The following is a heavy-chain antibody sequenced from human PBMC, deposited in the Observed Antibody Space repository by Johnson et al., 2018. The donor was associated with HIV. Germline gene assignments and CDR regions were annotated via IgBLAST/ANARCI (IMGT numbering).Heavy chain of an antibody. J-gene: IGHJ3*02. CDR3: ARDQGITGGDAFDI. V-gene: IGHV3-33*08. Sequence: QVQLVESGGGVVQPGRSLRLSCAASGFTFSSYGMHWVRQAPGKGLEWVATIWYDGSNKYYTESVMGRFTISRDNSKKTLYLQMNSLRAEDTAVYYCARDQGITGGDAFDIWGQGTMVTVSS. CDR1: GFTFSSYG. D-gene: IGHD7-27*01. CDR2: IWYDGSNK.